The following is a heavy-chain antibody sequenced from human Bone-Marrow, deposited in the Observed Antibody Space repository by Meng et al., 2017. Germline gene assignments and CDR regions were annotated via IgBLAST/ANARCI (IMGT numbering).Heavy chain of an antibody. Sequence: VQLVESGGGFVQPVGSLRLSCAASGFTVSSNFMSWVRQAPGKGLEWVSVIYSIGSTYYTDSVKGRFTISRDNSKNTLYLQMSSLRAEDTAVYYCARDRDYGGFDYWGQGTLVTVSS. J-gene: IGHJ4*02. CDR1: GFTVSSNF. CDR2: IYSIGST. D-gene: IGHD4-23*01. V-gene: IGHV3-66*01. CDR3: ARDRDYGGFDY.